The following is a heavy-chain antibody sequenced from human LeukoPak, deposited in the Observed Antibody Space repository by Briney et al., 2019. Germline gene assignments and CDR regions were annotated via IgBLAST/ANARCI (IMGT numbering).Heavy chain of an antibody. J-gene: IGHJ4*02. CDR1: SGSISSSDYY. V-gene: IGHV4-30-4*01. Sequence: SQTLSLTCTVSSGSISSSDYYWSWIRQPPGKGLEWIGNIYYSGSTYYNPSLKGRVTMTIDTSNNQFSLKLSSLTAADTAVYFCVRYHDSFGYHRGFDYWGQGTLVSVSS. CDR2: IYYSGST. D-gene: IGHD3-22*01. CDR3: VRYHDSFGYHRGFDY.